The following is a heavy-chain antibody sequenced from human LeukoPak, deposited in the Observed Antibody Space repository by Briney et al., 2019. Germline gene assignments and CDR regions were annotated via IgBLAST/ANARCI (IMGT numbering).Heavy chain of an antibody. CDR3: ITIFGVVIRKETDAFDI. CDR2: INPNSGGT. D-gene: IGHD3-3*01. Sequence: ASVKVSCQASGYTFTGYYMHWVRQAPGQGLEWMGWINPNSGGTNYAQKFQGRVTMTRDTSISTAYMELSRLRSDDTAVYYCITIFGVVIRKETDAFDIWGQGTMVTVSS. J-gene: IGHJ3*02. CDR1: GYTFTGYY. V-gene: IGHV1-2*02.